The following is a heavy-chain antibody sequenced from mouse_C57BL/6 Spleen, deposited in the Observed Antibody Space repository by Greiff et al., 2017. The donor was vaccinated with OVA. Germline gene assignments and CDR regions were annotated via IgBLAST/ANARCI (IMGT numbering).Heavy chain of an antibody. V-gene: IGHV1-64*01. CDR1: GYTFTSYW. CDR3: ARFDYDRDYAMDY. Sequence: VKLQQPGAELVKPGASVKLSCKASGYTFTSYWMHWVKQRPGQGLEWIGMIHPNSGSTNYNEKFKSKATLTVDKSSSTAYMQLSSLTSEDSAVYYCARFDYDRDYAMDYWGQGTSVTVSS. D-gene: IGHD2-4*01. J-gene: IGHJ4*01. CDR2: IHPNSGST.